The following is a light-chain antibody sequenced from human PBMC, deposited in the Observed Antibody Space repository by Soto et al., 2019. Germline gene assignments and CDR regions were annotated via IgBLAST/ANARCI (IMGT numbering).Light chain of an antibody. J-gene: IGKJ1*01. V-gene: IGKV1-39*01. Sequence: DIQMTQSPSSLSASIGDTVTITCRASQSISSYLNWYQQKPGKAPNLLIYGASSLQSGVPSRFSGSGSGTDFTLTISSLQPEDFATYYCQQSYSTPPWTFGQGTKVEI. CDR1: QSISSY. CDR3: QQSYSTPPWT. CDR2: GAS.